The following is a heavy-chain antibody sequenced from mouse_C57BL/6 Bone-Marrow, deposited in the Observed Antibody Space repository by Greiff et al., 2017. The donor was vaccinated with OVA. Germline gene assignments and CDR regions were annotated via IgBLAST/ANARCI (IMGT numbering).Heavy chain of an antibody. V-gene: IGHV1-81*01. D-gene: IGHD6-1*01. Sequence: QVQLQQSGAELARPGDSVKLSCKASGYTFTSYGISWVKQRTGQGLEWLGEIYPRSGNTYYNAQFKGKGTLNADKSSSTAYMELRSLTSVDSAVYFCVRCPLAYWGQGTLVSVSA. CDR3: VRCPLAY. CDR2: IYPRSGNT. J-gene: IGHJ3*01. CDR1: GYTFTSYG.